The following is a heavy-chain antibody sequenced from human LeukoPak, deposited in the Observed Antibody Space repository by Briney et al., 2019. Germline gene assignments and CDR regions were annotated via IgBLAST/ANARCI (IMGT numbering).Heavy chain of an antibody. D-gene: IGHD5-24*01. J-gene: IGHJ6*04. CDR1: GVSISSVPYY. Sequence: SETLSLTCSVSGVSISSVPYYWTWIRQHPGKGLEWIGYIYYSGSTYYNPSLESRVTISVDMSTHQFSLKLSSVTAADTAVYYCARDKGDYFYYGLDVWGKGTTVTVSS. V-gene: IGHV4-31*03. CDR3: ARDKGDYFYYGLDV. CDR2: IYYSGST.